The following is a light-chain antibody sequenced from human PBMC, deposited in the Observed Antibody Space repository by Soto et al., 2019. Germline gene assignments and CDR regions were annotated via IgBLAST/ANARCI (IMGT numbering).Light chain of an antibody. CDR2: AAS. Sequence: IKMYLSLFSLSATVGDRVTITCRASQGISNYLACYQQKPGKVPKLLIYAASTLQSGVPSRFSGSGSGTDFTLTISSLQPEDIATYYCVKYYIAPFFGGGGIVDIK. CDR1: QGISNY. CDR3: VKYYIAPF. J-gene: IGKJ4*01. V-gene: IGKV1-27*01.